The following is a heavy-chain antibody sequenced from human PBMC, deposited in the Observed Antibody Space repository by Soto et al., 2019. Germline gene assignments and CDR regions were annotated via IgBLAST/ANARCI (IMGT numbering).Heavy chain of an antibody. Sequence: EVQLVESGGGLVQPGGSLRLSCAASGFTFSSYAMHWVRQAPGKGLEYVSAISSNGGSTYYANSVKGRFTISRDNSKNTLYLQMGSLRAEDMAVYYCARPYSFGDFWSGPMDVWGKGTTVTVSS. CDR3: ARPYSFGDFWSGPMDV. V-gene: IGHV3-64*01. CDR1: GFTFSSYA. D-gene: IGHD3-3*01. CDR2: ISSNGGST. J-gene: IGHJ6*04.